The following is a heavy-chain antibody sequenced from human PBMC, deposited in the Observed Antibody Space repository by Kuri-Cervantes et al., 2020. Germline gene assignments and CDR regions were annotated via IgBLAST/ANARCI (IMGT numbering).Heavy chain of an antibody. CDR1: GFIFSTSW. Sequence: GESLKISCAASGFIFSTSWMTWVRQAPGKGPEWVAAIKEDGSEKYYVDSLKGRFTISRDNAKNSLYLQMNSLRAEDTAVYYCARDSAARINLYYSYYYMDVWGKGTTVTVSS. J-gene: IGHJ6*03. D-gene: IGHD6-6*01. CDR2: IKEDGSEK. CDR3: ARDSAARINLYYSYYYMDV. V-gene: IGHV3-7*01.